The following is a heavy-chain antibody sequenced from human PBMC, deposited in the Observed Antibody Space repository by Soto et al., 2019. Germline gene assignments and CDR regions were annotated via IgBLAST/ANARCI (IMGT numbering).Heavy chain of an antibody. CDR2: ISYDGNRK. J-gene: IGHJ4*02. Sequence: QVQLVESGGGVVQPGRSLRLSCAASGFTFSSYGMQWARQAPGEGLEWVAVISYDGNRKYYADSVKGRFTISRDFSKNTVDLHMNSLRVEDTAVYFCARKGYGGRWSLDYWGQGILFTVSS. D-gene: IGHD2-15*01. CDR3: ARKGYGGRWSLDY. V-gene: IGHV3-30*03. CDR1: GFTFSSYG.